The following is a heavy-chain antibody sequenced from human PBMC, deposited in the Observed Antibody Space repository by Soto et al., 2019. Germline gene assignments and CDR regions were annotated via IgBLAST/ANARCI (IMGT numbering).Heavy chain of an antibody. CDR2: IYYSGNT. J-gene: IGHJ4*02. Sequence: ETLSLTCTVSGGSITSSSYYWGWIRQPPGKGLEWIGSIYYSGNTYYNLSLKSRVTISVDTAKNQFSLKLTSVTASDTAVYYCARPDSSSWAAPFGSWGQGTLVTV. V-gene: IGHV4-39*01. CDR1: GGSITSSSYY. D-gene: IGHD6-13*01. CDR3: ARPDSSSWAAPFGS.